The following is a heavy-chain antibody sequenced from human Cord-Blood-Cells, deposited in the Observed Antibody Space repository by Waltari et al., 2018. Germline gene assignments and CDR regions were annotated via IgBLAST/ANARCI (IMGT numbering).Heavy chain of an antibody. CDR1: GGSISSSSYY. J-gene: IGHJ4*02. CDR3: ASHKRTMVRGVIIKDY. D-gene: IGHD3-10*01. V-gene: IGHV4-39*01. CDR2: IYYSGST. Sequence: QLQLQESGPGLVKPSETLSLTCTVSGGSISSSSYYWGWIRQPPGKGLGWIGSIYYSGSTYENPSLKSRVNISVDTSKNQFSLTLSSVTAADTAVYYCASHKRTMVRGVIIKDYWGQGTLVTVSS.